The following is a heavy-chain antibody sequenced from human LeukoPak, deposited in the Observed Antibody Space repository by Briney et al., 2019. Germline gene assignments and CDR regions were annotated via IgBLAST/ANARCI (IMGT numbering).Heavy chain of an antibody. J-gene: IGHJ4*02. CDR3: AKDRFGEPPTAMDY. V-gene: IGHV3-23*01. Sequence: GGSLRLSCAASGFTFSSYAMSWVRQAPRKGLGWVSAISGSGGSKYYADSVKGRFTISRDNSKNTLYLQMNRLRAEDTAVYYCAKDRFGEPPTAMDYWGQGTLVTVSS. CDR2: ISGSGGSK. D-gene: IGHD3-10*01. CDR1: GFTFSSYA.